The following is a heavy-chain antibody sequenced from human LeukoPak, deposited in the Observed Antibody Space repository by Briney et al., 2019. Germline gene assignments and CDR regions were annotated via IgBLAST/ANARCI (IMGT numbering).Heavy chain of an antibody. V-gene: IGHV3-53*01. CDR2: IYSGGNT. D-gene: IGHD6-13*01. CDR3: ARGIAAAANEDRFDP. Sequence: GGSLRLSCAASGFTFSNNYMSWVRQAPGKGLEWVSVIYSGGNTYYADSVKGRFTISRDNSKNTLYLQMNSLRAEDTAVYYCARGIAAAANEDRFDPWGQGTLVTVSS. J-gene: IGHJ5*02. CDR1: GFTFSNNY.